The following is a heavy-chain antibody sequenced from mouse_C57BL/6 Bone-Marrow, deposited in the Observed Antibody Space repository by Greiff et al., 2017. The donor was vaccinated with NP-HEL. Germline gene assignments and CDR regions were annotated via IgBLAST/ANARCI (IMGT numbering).Heavy chain of an antibody. V-gene: IGHV5-17*01. D-gene: IGHD2-1*01. J-gene: IGHJ2*01. CDR2: LSSGSSTI. CDR3: ARMDPYGNLFDY. Sequence: EVKLVESGGGLVKPGGSLKLSCAASGFTFSDYGLHWVRQAPEKGLEWVAYLSSGSSTIYYADTVKVRFTISRDNAKNTLFLQKTSLRSEDTAMYYCARMDPYGNLFDYWGQGTTLTVSS. CDR1: GFTFSDYG.